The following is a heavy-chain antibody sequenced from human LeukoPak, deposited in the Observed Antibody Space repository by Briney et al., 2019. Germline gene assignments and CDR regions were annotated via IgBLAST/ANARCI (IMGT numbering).Heavy chain of an antibody. J-gene: IGHJ4*02. Sequence: PGGSLRLSCAASGFTFSSYAISWVRQAPGKGLEWVAVISYDGSNKYYADSVKGRFTISRDNSKNTLYLQMNSLRAEDTAVYYCAREEEHCSGGSCYPGPFDYWGQGTLVTVSS. CDR3: AREEEHCSGGSCYPGPFDY. CDR1: GFTFSSYA. CDR2: ISYDGSNK. V-gene: IGHV3-30-3*01. D-gene: IGHD2-15*01.